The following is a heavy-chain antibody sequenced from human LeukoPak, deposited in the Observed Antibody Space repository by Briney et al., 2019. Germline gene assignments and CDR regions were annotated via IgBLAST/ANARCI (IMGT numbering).Heavy chain of an antibody. D-gene: IGHD1-26*01. CDR3: ARAGQREWDPRGGDAFDI. CDR2: VNHSGST. J-gene: IGHJ3*02. CDR1: GGSFSGYY. Sequence: SETLSLTCTVYGGSFSGYYWSWIRQPPGRGLEWIGEVNHSGSTNYNPSLKSRVTISVDTSKNQFSLKLSSVTAADTAVYYCARAGQREWDPRGGDAFDIWGQGTMVTVSS. V-gene: IGHV4-34*01.